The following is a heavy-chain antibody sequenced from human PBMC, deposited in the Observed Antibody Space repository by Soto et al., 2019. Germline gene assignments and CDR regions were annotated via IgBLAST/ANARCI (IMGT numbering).Heavy chain of an antibody. J-gene: IGHJ4*02. CDR2: ISSDGSDE. Sequence: GSLRLSCAASGFTFSIYGMHWVRQAPGKGLEWVALISSDGSDESYADSVKGRFTISRDNSKNTLYLQMNSLRAEDTAVYYCARDFGSLGATIDYWGQGTLVTVSS. V-gene: IGHV3-30*03. CDR1: GFTFSIYG. CDR3: ARDFGSLGATIDY. D-gene: IGHD1-26*01.